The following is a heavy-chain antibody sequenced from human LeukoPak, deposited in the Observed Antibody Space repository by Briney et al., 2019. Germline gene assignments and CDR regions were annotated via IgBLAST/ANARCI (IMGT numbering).Heavy chain of an antibody. CDR1: GYTFTSYY. J-gene: IGHJ5*02. CDR2: INPSGCST. D-gene: IGHD3-22*01. V-gene: IGHV1-46*01. CDR3: ARGLGVVVITSPFNWFDP. Sequence: GASVKVSCKASGYTFTSYYMHWVRQAPGQGLEWMGIINPSGCSTSYAQKFQGRVTMTSDTSTSTVYMELSSLRSEDTAVYYCARGLGVVVITSPFNWFDPWGQGTLVTVSS.